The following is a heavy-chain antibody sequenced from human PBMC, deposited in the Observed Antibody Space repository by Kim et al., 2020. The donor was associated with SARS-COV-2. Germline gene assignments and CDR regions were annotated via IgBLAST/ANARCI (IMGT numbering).Heavy chain of an antibody. D-gene: IGHD2-2*01. J-gene: IGHJ6*02. V-gene: IGHV3-11*06. CDR3: ASGLGGGYCSSSSCLTV. CDR1: GFTFSDHY. CDR2: ISSSSTYT. Sequence: GGSLRLSCAASGFTFSDHYMSWIRQAPGKGLEWVSYISSSSTYTNYADSVKGRFTISRDNAKNSLYLQMNSLRAEDTAVYYCASGLGGGYCSSSSCLTVWGQGTTVTVSS.